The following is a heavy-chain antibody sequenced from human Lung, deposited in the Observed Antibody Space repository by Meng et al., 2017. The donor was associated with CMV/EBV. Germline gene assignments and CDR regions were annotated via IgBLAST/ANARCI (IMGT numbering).Heavy chain of an antibody. V-gene: IGHV3-23*01. CDR3: AKRLGGLLSSDADLGY. D-gene: IGHD3-10*01. J-gene: IGHJ4*02. Sequence: SXAASGFTFSSYAMSWVRQAPGKGLEWVSAISGSGGSTYYADSVKGRFTSSRDNSKNTLYLQMNSLRAEDTAVYYCAKRLGGLLSSDADLGYWGQGXLVTVSS. CDR1: GFTFSSYA. CDR2: ISGSGGST.